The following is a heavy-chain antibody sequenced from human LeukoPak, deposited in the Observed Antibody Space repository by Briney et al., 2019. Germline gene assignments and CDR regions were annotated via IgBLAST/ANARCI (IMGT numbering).Heavy chain of an antibody. D-gene: IGHD4-17*01. Sequence: TGRSLRLSCAASGFTFSTYGMHWVRQAPGKGLEWVAVISYDGGNKYCADSVKGRFTISRDNSKNTLYLQMSSLRTEDTAVYYCAKDVNKVTTHFDYWGQGALVTVSS. V-gene: IGHV3-30*18. CDR3: AKDVNKVTTHFDY. J-gene: IGHJ4*02. CDR2: ISYDGGNK. CDR1: GFTFSTYG.